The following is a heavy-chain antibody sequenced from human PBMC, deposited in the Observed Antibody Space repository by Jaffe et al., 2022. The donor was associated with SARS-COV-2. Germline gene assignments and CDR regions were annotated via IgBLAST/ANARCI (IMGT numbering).Heavy chain of an antibody. CDR1: GASISRGSRY. V-gene: IGHV4-61*02. Sequence: QVQLQGSGPRLIQPSQTLSLSCTVSGASISRGSRYWSWIRQPAGEGLEWIGRVYTRGSTDYNPSLRSRVTISLDTSKNQFSLQLNSVTAADTAVYYCASGVEGFGPDDSWGQGTLVTVSS. CDR3: ASGVEGFGPDDS. D-gene: IGHD3-16*01. CDR2: VYTRGST. J-gene: IGHJ4*02.